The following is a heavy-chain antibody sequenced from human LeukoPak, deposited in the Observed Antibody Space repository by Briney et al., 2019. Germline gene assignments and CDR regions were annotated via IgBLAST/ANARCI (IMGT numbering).Heavy chain of an antibody. Sequence: GGSLRLSCEGSAFIFSGHWMNWVRQTPGKGLVWVSRISYDGGDPSYADSVKGRFTISRDNAKNTLYLQMNSLTAEDTAVYYCARGYSSRLYNWLDPWGQGTLVTVSS. CDR1: AFIFSGHW. V-gene: IGHV3-74*01. D-gene: IGHD6-13*01. J-gene: IGHJ5*02. CDR3: ARGYSSRLYNWLDP. CDR2: ISYDGGDP.